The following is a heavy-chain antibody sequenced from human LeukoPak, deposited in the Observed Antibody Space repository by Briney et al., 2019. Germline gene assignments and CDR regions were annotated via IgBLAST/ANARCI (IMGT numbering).Heavy chain of an antibody. CDR3: ARRGVTAGFDY. Sequence: GESLKISCKGSGYSFTGYWIAWVRQMPGKGPEWMVIICPGDYDTRYSPSFQGQVTISADKSINTAYLQGSSLKASDTAIYYCARRGVTAGFDYWGQGTLVTVSS. CDR2: ICPGDYDT. D-gene: IGHD3-10*01. V-gene: IGHV5-51*01. J-gene: IGHJ4*02. CDR1: GYSFTGYW.